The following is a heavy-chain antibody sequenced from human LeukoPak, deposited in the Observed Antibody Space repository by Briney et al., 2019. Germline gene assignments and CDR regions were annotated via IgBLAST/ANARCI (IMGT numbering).Heavy chain of an antibody. CDR2: ISGSGSTI. V-gene: IGHV3-48*01. J-gene: IGHJ4*02. D-gene: IGHD4-17*01. Sequence: GGSLRLSCEASGFTLSSYSMNWVRQAPGKGLEWVSYISGSGSTIYYADSVKGRFTISRDNAKNSLYLQMNSLRAEDTAVYYCAREHGDYNYWGQGTLVTVSS. CDR1: GFTLSSYS. CDR3: AREHGDYNY.